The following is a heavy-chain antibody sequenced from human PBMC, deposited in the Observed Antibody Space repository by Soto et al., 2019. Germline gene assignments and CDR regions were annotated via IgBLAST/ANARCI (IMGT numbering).Heavy chain of an antibody. Sequence: QVPLVQSGAEVTKPGASVKVSCKAYEYTFTSYDIHWVRQAPGQRLEWMGRIIAGYGNTKYSQKFQDRVILTRDTFATTAYMELSSLNSEDTAVYYCARANYCGGGAVCFRWFDHWGQGTLVTVSS. D-gene: IGHD2-21*01. V-gene: IGHV1-3*01. CDR2: IIAGYGNT. CDR3: ARANYCGGGAVCFRWFDH. J-gene: IGHJ5*02. CDR1: EYTFTSYD.